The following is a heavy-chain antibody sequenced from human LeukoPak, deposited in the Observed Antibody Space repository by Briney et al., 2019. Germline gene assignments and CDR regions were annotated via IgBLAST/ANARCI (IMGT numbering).Heavy chain of an antibody. V-gene: IGHV3-48*03. Sequence: PGGSLRLSCEASGFTFSSYEMNWVRQAPGKGLEWVSYISSSGQTIYYADSTKGRFTFSRDNAKNSLYLQMNSLRAEDTAVYYCATTSIAAGVPGCFDYWGQGTLVTVFS. CDR3: ATTSIAAGVPGCFDY. CDR2: ISSSGQTI. D-gene: IGHD6-13*01. CDR1: GFTFSSYE. J-gene: IGHJ4*02.